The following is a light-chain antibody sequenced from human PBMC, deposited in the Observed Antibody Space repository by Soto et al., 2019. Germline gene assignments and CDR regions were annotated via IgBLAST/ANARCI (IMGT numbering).Light chain of an antibody. CDR3: KQYNIWSSIT. J-gene: IGKJ5*01. CDR2: GAS. Sequence: EIVMTQSPATLSVSPGERATLSCRASQSISSKVGWYQQKPGQAPRLLIYGASTRATGVPPRVSGSGSGTEFTLTISSLQSEDFAVYYCKQYNIWSSITFGQGTRLEIK. V-gene: IGKV3-15*01. CDR1: QSISSK.